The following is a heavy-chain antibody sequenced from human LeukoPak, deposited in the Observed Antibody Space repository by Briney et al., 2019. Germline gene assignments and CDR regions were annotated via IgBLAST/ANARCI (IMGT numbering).Heavy chain of an antibody. CDR2: INHSGST. V-gene: IGHV4-34*01. CDR3: AKDRRYYDGSSYYSHDGLDM. J-gene: IGHJ3*02. CDR1: GGSFSGYY. Sequence: SETLSLTCAVYGGSFSGYYWSWIRQPPGKGLEWIGEINHSGSTNYNPSLKSRVTISVDTSKNQFSLKLSSVTAADTAVYYCAKDRRYYDGSSYYSHDGLDMWGQGTMVTVSS. D-gene: IGHD3-22*01.